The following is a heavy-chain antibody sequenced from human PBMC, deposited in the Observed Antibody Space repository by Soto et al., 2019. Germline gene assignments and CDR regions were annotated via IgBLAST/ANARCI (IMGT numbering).Heavy chain of an antibody. CDR3: ARVAREYYYDSSGYLHAFDI. J-gene: IGHJ3*02. D-gene: IGHD3-22*01. Sequence: QVQLVQSGAEVKQPGASVKVSCEASGYTFTGYYMHWVRQAPGQGLEWMGWINPNSGGTNYAQKFQGWVTMTRDTSISTAYMELSRLRSDDTAVYYCARVAREYYYDSSGYLHAFDIWGQGTMVTVSS. V-gene: IGHV1-2*04. CDR2: INPNSGGT. CDR1: GYTFTGYY.